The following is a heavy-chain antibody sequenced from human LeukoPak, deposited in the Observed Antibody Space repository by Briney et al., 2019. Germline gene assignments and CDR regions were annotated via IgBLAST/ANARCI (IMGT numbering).Heavy chain of an antibody. CDR3: ARGPTTVTTTWWFY. D-gene: IGHD4-17*01. J-gene: IGHJ4*02. V-gene: IGHV3-48*03. Sequence: GGSLRLSCAASGFTVSSYEMNWVRQAPGKGLEWVSYISSSGSSIYYADSVKGRFTISRDNAKNSLYLQMNSLRAEDTAVYYCARGPTTVTTTWWFYWGQGTLVTVSS. CDR2: ISSSGSSI. CDR1: GFTVSSYE.